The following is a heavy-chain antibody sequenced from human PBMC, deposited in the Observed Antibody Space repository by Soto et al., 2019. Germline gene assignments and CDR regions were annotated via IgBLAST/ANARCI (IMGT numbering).Heavy chain of an antibody. CDR3: ARWRGVPRQKPHYYFGRDV. V-gene: IGHV1-2*02. D-gene: IGHD3-10*01. CDR1: GYTFTGYY. CDR2: INPNSGGT. J-gene: IGHJ6*02. Sequence: ASVKVSCKASGYTFTGYYMHWVRQAPGQGLEWMGWINPNSGGTNYAQKFQGRVTMTRDTSISTAYMELSSLRSHDKAVYYCARWRGVPRQKPHYYFGRDVWGQGTTVTVSS.